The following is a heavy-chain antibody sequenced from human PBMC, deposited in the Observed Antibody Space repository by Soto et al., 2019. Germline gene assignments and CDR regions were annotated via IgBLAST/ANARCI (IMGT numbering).Heavy chain of an antibody. D-gene: IGHD6-19*01. CDR2: IYYSGST. CDR1: CGSISRSTYS. J-gene: IGHJ4*02. CDR3: ARWDVAGTYFDY. V-gene: IGHV4-39*01. Sequence: SETLSLTYTVSCGSISRSTYSLGWIHQPQGKGLVWIGSIYYSGSTYYNPSLKSRGTISVDTSKNQFSLKLSSVTAADTAVYYCARWDVAGTYFDYWGQGTLVTVSS.